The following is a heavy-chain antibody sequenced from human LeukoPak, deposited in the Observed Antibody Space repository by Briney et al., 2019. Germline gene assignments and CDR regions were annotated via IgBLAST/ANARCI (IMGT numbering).Heavy chain of an antibody. CDR2: IYYSGST. D-gene: IGHD4-11*01. Sequence: SETLSLTCTVSGGSIRSSSYYWGWIRQPPGKGLEWIGSIYYSGSTYYNPSLKSRVTISVDTSKNQFSLKLSSVTAADTAVYYCASEPYSNYDYYYYMDVWGKGTTVTVSS. V-gene: IGHV4-39*01. CDR1: GGSIRSSSYY. CDR3: ASEPYSNYDYYYYMDV. J-gene: IGHJ6*03.